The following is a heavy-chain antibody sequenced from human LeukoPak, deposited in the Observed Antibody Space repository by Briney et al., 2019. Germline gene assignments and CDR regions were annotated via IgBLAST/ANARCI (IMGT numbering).Heavy chain of an antibody. D-gene: IGHD5-12*01. V-gene: IGHV1-69*13. CDR1: GSTFSSYA. CDR2: IIPIFGTA. Sequence: GASVKVSCKASGSTFSSYAISWVRQAPGQGLEWKGGIIPIFGTANYAQKFQGRVTITADESTSTAYMELSSLRSEDTAVYYCARERGYSGYDLDYWGQGTLVTVSS. CDR3: ARERGYSGYDLDY. J-gene: IGHJ4*02.